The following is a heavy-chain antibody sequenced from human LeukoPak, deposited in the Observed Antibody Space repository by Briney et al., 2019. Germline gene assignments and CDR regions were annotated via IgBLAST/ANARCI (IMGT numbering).Heavy chain of an antibody. CDR1: GYTFTNYA. CDR2: INAGNDDT. J-gene: IGHJ6*02. CDR3: ARERWHCRGNDCYSVYYYGLDV. D-gene: IGHD2-15*01. Sequence: ASVKVSCKASGYTFTNYAFHWVRQAPGQRLEWLGLINAGNDDTKYSQKFQARVTITRDTSASTVYMELSSLTSDDTAVYYCARERWHCRGNDCYSVYYYGLDVWGQGTTVTVSS. V-gene: IGHV1-3*01.